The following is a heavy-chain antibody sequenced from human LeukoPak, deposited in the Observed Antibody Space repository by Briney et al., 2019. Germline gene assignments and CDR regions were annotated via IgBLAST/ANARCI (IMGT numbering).Heavy chain of an antibody. CDR1: GGSISSYY. CDR3: ARAYYDILTGYYSVFDY. CDR2: IYTSGST. J-gene: IGHJ4*02. Sequence: PSETLSLTCTVSGGSISSYYWSWIRQPAGKGLEWIGRIYTSGSTNYNPSLKSRVTMSVDTSKNQFSLKLSSVTAADTAVYYCARAYYDILTGYYSVFDYWGQGTLVTVSS. D-gene: IGHD3-9*01. V-gene: IGHV4-4*07.